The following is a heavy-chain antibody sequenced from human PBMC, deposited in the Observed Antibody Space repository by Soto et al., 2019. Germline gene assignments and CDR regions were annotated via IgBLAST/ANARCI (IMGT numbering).Heavy chain of an antibody. CDR2: IYHSGST. D-gene: IGHD2-2*01. J-gene: IGHJ5*02. Sequence: PSETLSLTCAVSGGSISSGGYSWSWIRQPPGKGLEWIGYIYHSGSTYYNPSLKSRVTISVDRSKNQFSLKLSSVTAADTAVYYCARGLHAVVRAAPLLGWFDPWGQGTMVTVSS. V-gene: IGHV4-30-2*01. CDR1: GGSISSGGYS. CDR3: ARGLHAVVRAAPLLGWFDP.